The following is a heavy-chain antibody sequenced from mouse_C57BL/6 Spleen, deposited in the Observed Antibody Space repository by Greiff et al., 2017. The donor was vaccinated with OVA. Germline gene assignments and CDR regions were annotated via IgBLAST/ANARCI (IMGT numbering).Heavy chain of an antibody. V-gene: IGHV1-55*01. J-gene: IGHJ4*01. D-gene: IGHD2-3*01. CDR1: GYTFTSYW. Sequence: QVQLQQPGAELVKPGASVKMSCKASGYTFTSYWITWVKQRPGQGLEWIGDIYPGSGSTNYNEKFKSKATLTVDTSSSTAYMQLSSLTSEDSAVYYCARGSHDGYPYYAMDYWGQGTSVTVSS. CDR3: ARGSHDGYPYYAMDY. CDR2: IYPGSGST.